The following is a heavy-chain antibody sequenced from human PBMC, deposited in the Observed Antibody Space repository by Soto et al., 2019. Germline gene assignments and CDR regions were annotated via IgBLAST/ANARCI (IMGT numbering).Heavy chain of an antibody. CDR2: ISTSGSTI. CDR3: SRFSPPPDY. Sequence: QVQLVESGGGLVKPGGSLRLSCAASGFTFRDYYMSWIRQAPGKGMEWVSYISTSGSTINYADSVKGRFTISRHNAKTSLYLQMNSLRAEDTAVYYSSRFSPPPDYWGQGTLVTVSS. V-gene: IGHV3-11*01. CDR1: GFTFRDYY. J-gene: IGHJ4*02.